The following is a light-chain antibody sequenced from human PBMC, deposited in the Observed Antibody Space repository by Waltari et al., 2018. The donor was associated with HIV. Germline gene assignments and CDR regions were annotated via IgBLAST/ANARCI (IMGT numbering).Light chain of an antibody. Sequence: VMTQSPDFLAVPLGDRATINCKSSPSVLYSSNNKNYLAWYQQKPGQPPKLLVYWASTRESGVPGRFSGSGSGTDFTLTISSLQAEDVAVYYCQQYYSSPLTFGGGTKVEIK. CDR3: QQYYSSPLT. CDR2: WAS. CDR1: PSVLYSSNNKNY. J-gene: IGKJ4*01. V-gene: IGKV4-1*01.